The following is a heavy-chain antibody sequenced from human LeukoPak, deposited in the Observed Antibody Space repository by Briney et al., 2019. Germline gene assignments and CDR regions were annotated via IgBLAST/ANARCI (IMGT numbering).Heavy chain of an antibody. J-gene: IGHJ4*02. CDR2: ISGSGADT. D-gene: IGHD2-2*01. V-gene: IGHV3-23*01. CDR3: AKGGPRNIVVVPAAIEGFFDY. Sequence: GGSLRLSCAASGFTFSNYPMSWVRQAPGKRLEWVSAISGSGADTYYADSVKGRFTISRDNSENTLYLQMNSLRAEDTAVYYCAKGGPRNIVVVPAAIEGFFDYWGQGTLVTVSS. CDR1: GFTFSNYP.